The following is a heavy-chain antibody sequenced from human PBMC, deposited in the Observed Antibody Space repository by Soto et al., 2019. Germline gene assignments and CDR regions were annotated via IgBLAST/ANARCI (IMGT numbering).Heavy chain of an antibody. V-gene: IGHV4-31*02. CDR3: VRKDGRDGFDY. J-gene: IGHJ4*02. CDR1: GGSISSGGYY. CDR2: IYYSGST. Sequence: PSETVSLTXPVSGGSISSGGYYWSWIRQHPGKGLEWIGYIYYSGSTYYNPSLKSRVTISVDTSKNQFSLKLSSVTAADTAVYYCVRKDGRDGFDYWGQGTLVTVSS. D-gene: IGHD2-15*01.